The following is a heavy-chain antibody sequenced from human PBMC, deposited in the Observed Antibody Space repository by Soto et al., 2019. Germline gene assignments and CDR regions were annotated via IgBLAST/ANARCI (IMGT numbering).Heavy chain of an antibody. CDR3: AANTYYYDSSGYFGYFDY. CDR1: GGYISSGGYY. D-gene: IGHD3-22*01. Sequence: SETLSLTCTVSGGYISSGGYYWSWIRQHPGKGLEWIGYIYYSGSTYYNPSLKSRVTISVDTSKNQFSLKLSSVTAADTAVYYCAANTYYYDSSGYFGYFDYWGQGTLVTVSS. CDR2: IYYSGST. J-gene: IGHJ4*02. V-gene: IGHV4-31*03.